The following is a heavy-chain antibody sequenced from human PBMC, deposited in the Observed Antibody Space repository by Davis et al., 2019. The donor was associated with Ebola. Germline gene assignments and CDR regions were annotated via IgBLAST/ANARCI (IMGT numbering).Heavy chain of an antibody. J-gene: IGHJ6*02. V-gene: IGHV3-30*07. D-gene: IGHD2-2*01. Sequence: SVQGRFTIRRDNSKNTVYLQMNSLRAEDTAVYYCARGVCSSTSCYDYYYGMDVWGQGTTVTVSS. CDR3: ARGVCSSTSCYDYYYGMDV.